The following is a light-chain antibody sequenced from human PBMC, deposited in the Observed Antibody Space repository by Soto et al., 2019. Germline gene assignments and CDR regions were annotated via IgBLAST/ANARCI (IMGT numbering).Light chain of an antibody. Sequence: QTVVTQEPSFSVSPGGTVTLTCGLSSGSVSTSYYPSWYQQTPGQATRTLIYSTNTRSSGVPDRFSGSILGNKAALTITGAQADDESDYYCVLYMGSGIPVVFGGGTKSPS. CDR2: STN. CDR1: SGSVSTSYY. V-gene: IGLV8-61*01. J-gene: IGLJ2*01. CDR3: VLYMGSGIPVV.